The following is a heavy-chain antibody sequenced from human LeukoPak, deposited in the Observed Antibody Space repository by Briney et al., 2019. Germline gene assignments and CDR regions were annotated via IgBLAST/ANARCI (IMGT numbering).Heavy chain of an antibody. V-gene: IGHV1-18*01. CDR1: GYTFTSYG. Sequence: ASVKVSCKASGYTFTSYGISWVRQAPGQGLEWMGWISAYNGNTNYARKLQGRVTMTTDTSTSTAYMELRSLRSDDTAVYYCARDRGAATHWYYYMDVWGKGTTVTVSS. D-gene: IGHD3-10*01. CDR2: ISAYNGNT. CDR3: ARDRGAATHWYYYMDV. J-gene: IGHJ6*03.